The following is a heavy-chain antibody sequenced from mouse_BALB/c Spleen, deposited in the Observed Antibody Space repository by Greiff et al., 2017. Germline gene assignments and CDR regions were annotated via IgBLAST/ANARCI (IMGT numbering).Heavy chain of an antibody. D-gene: IGHD1-1*01. Sequence: VQLKESGPGLVKPSQSLSLTCSVTGYSITSGYYWNWIRQFPGNKLEWMGYISYDGSNNYNPSLKNRISITRDTSKNQFFLKLNSVTTEDTATYYCAREKDYYGSSYENFDYWGQGTTLTVSS. CDR1: GYSITSGYY. J-gene: IGHJ2*01. CDR3: AREKDYYGSSYENFDY. V-gene: IGHV3-6*02. CDR2: ISYDGSN.